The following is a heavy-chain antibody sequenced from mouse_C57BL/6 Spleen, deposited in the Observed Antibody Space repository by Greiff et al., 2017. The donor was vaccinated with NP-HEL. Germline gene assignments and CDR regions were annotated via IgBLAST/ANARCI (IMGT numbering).Heavy chain of an antibody. CDR3: ARGGTTVVEDYAMDY. D-gene: IGHD1-1*01. J-gene: IGHJ4*01. V-gene: IGHV1-55*01. Sequence: QVQLKQPGAELVKPGASVKMSCKASGYTFTSYWITWVKQRPGQGLEWIGDIYPGSGSTNYNEKFKSKATLTVDTSSSTAYMQLSSLTSEDSAVYYCARGGTTVVEDYAMDYWGQGTSVTVSS. CDR1: GYTFTSYW. CDR2: IYPGSGST.